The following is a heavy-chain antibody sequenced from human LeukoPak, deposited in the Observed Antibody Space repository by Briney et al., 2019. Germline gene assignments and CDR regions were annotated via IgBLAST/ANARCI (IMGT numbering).Heavy chain of an antibody. D-gene: IGHD5-24*01. CDR1: GYTLTELS. CDR2: FDPEDGET. Sequence: ASVKVSCKVSGYTLTELSMHWVRQAPGKGLEWMGGFDPEDGETIYAQKSQGRVTMTEDTSTDTAYMELSSLRSEDTAVYYCATALRDGYNYPFDYWGQGTLVTVSS. V-gene: IGHV1-24*01. J-gene: IGHJ4*02. CDR3: ATALRDGYNYPFDY.